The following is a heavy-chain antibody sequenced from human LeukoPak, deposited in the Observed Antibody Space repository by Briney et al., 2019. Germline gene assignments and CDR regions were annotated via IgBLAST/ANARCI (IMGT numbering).Heavy chain of an antibody. V-gene: IGHV3-9*01. CDR3: AKDKATKDDILTGYYKDY. D-gene: IGHD3-9*01. CDR2: ISWNSGSI. CDR1: GFTFDDYA. Sequence: GGSLRLSCAASGFTFDDYAMHWVRQAPGKGLEWVSGISWNSGSIGYADSVKGRFTISRDNAKNSLYLQMNSLRAEDTALYYCAKDKATKDDILTGYYKDYWGQGTLVTVSS. J-gene: IGHJ4*02.